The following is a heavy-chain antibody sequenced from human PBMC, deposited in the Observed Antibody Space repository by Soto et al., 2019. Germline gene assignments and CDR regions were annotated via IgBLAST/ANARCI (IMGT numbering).Heavy chain of an antibody. J-gene: IGHJ4*02. CDR1: GFTFDDYA. CDR2: ISWNSGSI. V-gene: IGHV3-9*01. CDR3: AKDIGSSPYYFDY. D-gene: IGHD6-13*01. Sequence: PGGSLRLSCAASGFTFDDYAMHWVRQAPGKGLEWVSGISWNSGSIGYADSVKGRFTISRDNAKNSLYLQMNSLRAEDTALYYCAKDIGSSPYYFDYWGQGTLVTVSS.